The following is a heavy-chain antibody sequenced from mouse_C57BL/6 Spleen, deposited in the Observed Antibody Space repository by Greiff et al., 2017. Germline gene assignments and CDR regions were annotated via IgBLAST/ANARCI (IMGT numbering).Heavy chain of an antibody. CDR3: AKRLYEWAWVVY. J-gene: IGHJ3*01. Sequence: VKLMESGPGLVAPSQSLPITCTVSGFSLTSYGVDWVRQPPGKGLEWLGVIWGGGSTNYNSALMSRLSISQDNSTSQVFLKMKSLQTDDTAMYYCAKRLYEWAWVVYWGQGTLVTVSA. CDR1: GFSLTSYG. D-gene: IGHD2-3*01. CDR2: IWGGGST. V-gene: IGHV2-9*01.